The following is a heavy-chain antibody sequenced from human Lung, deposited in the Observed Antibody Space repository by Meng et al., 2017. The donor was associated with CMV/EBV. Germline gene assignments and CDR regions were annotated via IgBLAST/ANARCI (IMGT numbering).Heavy chain of an antibody. CDR3: ARGELLWDY. Sequence: QRQASGAGRVNPSQTLSLTGTSSGDSISSGEYFWSWIRQPPGKGLEWIGYMDDRGSTFYNPSLKSRVTISVDTSKNQFSLKLSSVTAADTAVYFCARGELLWDYWGQGTLVTVSS. V-gene: IGHV4-30-4*01. CDR1: GDSISSGEYF. J-gene: IGHJ4*02. CDR2: MDDRGST. D-gene: IGHD2-2*01.